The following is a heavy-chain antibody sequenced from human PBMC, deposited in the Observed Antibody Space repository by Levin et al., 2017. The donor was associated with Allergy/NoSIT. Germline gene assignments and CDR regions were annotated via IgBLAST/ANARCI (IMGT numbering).Heavy chain of an antibody. CDR2: MNPNSGNT. CDR3: ARASRVLRYFDWSLNY. J-gene: IGHJ4*02. D-gene: IGHD3-9*01. V-gene: IGHV1-8*01. Sequence: VASVKVSCKASGYTFTSYDINWVRQATGQGLEWMGWMNPNSGNTGYAQKFQGRVTMTRNTSISTAYMELSSLRSEDTAVYYCARASRVLRYFDWSLNYWGQGTLVTVSS. CDR1: GYTFTSYD.